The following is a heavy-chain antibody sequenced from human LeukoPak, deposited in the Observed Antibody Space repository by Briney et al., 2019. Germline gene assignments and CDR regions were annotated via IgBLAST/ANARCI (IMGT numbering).Heavy chain of an antibody. Sequence: GGSLRLSCAASGFTFTDYTLNLVRPAPGKGLEWVSYMSGICGYVHYADSVKGRFTISRDNSKNTLYLQMHSLRAEDTAVYYCARHSTMASGPFDIWGQGTMVTVSS. CDR2: MSGICGYV. CDR1: GFTFTDYT. J-gene: IGHJ3*02. V-gene: IGHV3-21*04. D-gene: IGHD5-24*01. CDR3: ARHSTMASGPFDI.